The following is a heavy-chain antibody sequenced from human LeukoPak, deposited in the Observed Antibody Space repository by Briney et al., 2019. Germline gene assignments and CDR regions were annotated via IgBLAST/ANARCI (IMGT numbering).Heavy chain of an antibody. CDR3: ARTLGGVAAAGTFDY. V-gene: IGHV4-34*01. CDR1: GGSLSFYY. D-gene: IGHD6-13*01. J-gene: IGHJ4*02. Sequence: PSETLSLTCGVSGGSLSFYYWSWIRQSPGKGLEWIAEISQNGDSNYNMSLKSRVTISLDKSKNQVSLKLSSVTAADTAVYYCARTLGGVAAAGTFDYWGQGTLVTVSS. CDR2: ISQNGDS.